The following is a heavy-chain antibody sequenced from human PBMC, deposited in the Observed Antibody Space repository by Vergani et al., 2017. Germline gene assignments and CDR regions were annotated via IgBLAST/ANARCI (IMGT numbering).Heavy chain of an antibody. V-gene: IGHV1-69*01. CDR1: GGTFSSYA. J-gene: IGHJ3*02. CDR2: IIPIFGTA. Sequence: QVQLVQSGAEVKKPGSSVKVSCKASGGTFSSYAISWVRQAPGQGLEWMGGIIPIFGTANYAQKFQGRVTITADESTSTAYMELSSLRSEDTAVYYCARGGETYYYDSSGYSGAFDIWGQGTMVTVSS. D-gene: IGHD3-22*01. CDR3: ARGGETYYYDSSGYSGAFDI.